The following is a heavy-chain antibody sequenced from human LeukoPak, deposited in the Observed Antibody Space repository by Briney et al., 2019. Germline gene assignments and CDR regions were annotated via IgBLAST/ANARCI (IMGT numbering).Heavy chain of an antibody. CDR3: ARTLVDYVWRSYRYTGFDY. V-gene: IGHV2-5*02. J-gene: IGHJ4*02. Sequence: SGPTLVKPTQTLTLTCTFSGFSLSTSGVGVGWIRQPPGKALEWLALIYWDDDKRYSPSLKSRLTITKDTSKNQVVLTMTNMDPVDTATYYCARTLVDYVWRSYRYTGFDYWGQGTLVTVSS. D-gene: IGHD3-16*02. CDR1: GFSLSTSGVG. CDR2: IYWDDDK.